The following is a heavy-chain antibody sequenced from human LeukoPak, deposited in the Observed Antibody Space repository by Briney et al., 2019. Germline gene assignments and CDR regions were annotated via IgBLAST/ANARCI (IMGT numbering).Heavy chain of an antibody. D-gene: IGHD6-13*01. Sequence: TSETLSLTCTVSGGSISSYYWSWIRQPPGKGLEWIGYIYYSGSTNYNPSLKSRVTISVDTSKNQFSLKLSSVTAADTAVYYCARSIAAAGDDAFDIWGQGTMATVSS. CDR2: IYYSGST. CDR1: GGSISSYY. J-gene: IGHJ3*02. V-gene: IGHV4-59*01. CDR3: ARSIAAAGDDAFDI.